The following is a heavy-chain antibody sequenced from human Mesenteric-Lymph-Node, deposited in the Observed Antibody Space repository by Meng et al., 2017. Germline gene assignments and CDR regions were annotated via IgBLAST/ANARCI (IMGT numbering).Heavy chain of an antibody. CDR2: IYYSGST. Sequence: QGQLQESGPGLVKPSQTLSLTGTVSGGSISSGDYYWSWIRQPPGKGLEWIGYIYYSGSTYYNPSLKSRVTISVDTSKNQFSLKLSSVTAADTAVYYCARGRGYGDYGSLYWGQGTLVTVSS. CDR1: GGSISSGDYY. D-gene: IGHD4-17*01. CDR3: ARGRGYGDYGSLY. J-gene: IGHJ4*02. V-gene: IGHV4-30-4*01.